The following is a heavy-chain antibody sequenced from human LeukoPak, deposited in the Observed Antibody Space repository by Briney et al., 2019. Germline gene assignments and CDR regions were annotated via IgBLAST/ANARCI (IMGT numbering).Heavy chain of an antibody. CDR3: ARRVVVVPAAIQNWFDP. D-gene: IGHD2-2*01. J-gene: IGHJ5*02. CDR2: INHSGST. V-gene: IGHV4-34*01. Sequence: SETLSLTCAVYGGSFSGYYWSWIRQPPGKGLEWIGEINHSGSTNYNPSLKSRVTISVDTSKNQFSLKLSSVTAADTAVYYCARRVVVVPAAIQNWFDPWGQGTLVTVSS. CDR1: GGSFSGYY.